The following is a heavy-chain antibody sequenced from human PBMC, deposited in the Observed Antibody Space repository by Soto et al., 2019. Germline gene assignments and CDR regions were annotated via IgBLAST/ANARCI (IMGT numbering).Heavy chain of an antibody. D-gene: IGHD5-12*01. CDR1: GGSISSGDYY. J-gene: IGHJ4*02. CDR3: ARWLGYGPHFDY. V-gene: IGHV4-30-4*01. Sequence: QVQLQESGPGLVKPSQTLSLTCTVSGGSISSGDYYWRWIRQPPGKGLELIGYIYYSGSTYYNPSLKSRVTISVDTSKNQFSLKLSSVTAADTAVYYCARWLGYGPHFDYWGQGTLVTVSS. CDR2: IYYSGST.